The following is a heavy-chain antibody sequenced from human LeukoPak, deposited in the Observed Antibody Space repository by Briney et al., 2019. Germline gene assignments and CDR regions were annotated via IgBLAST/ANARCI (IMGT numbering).Heavy chain of an antibody. J-gene: IGHJ4*02. CDR3: ARQRVFRAFDY. V-gene: IGHV4-31*03. Sequence: SETLSLTCTVSGGSISSGGYHWSWIRQHPGKGLEWIGYIYYSGSTYYNPSLKSRVTISVDTSKNQFSLKLSSVTAADTAVYYCARQRVFRAFDYWGQGTLVTVSS. CDR1: GGSISSGGYH. CDR2: IYYSGST.